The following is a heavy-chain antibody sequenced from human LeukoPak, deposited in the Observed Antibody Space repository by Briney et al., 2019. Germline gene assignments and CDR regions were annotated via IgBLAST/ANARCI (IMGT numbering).Heavy chain of an antibody. CDR3: ARRSLGNSSGPTGVFDP. CDR2: IYYSGST. CDR1: GGSISSYY. J-gene: IGHJ5*02. V-gene: IGHV4-59*08. Sequence: PSEILSLTCTVSGGSISSYYWSWIRQPPGKGLEWIGYIYYSGSTNYNPSLQSRVTISVDTSKNQFSLKLSSVTAADTAVYYCARRSLGNSSGPTGVFDPWGQGTLVTVSS. D-gene: IGHD3-22*01.